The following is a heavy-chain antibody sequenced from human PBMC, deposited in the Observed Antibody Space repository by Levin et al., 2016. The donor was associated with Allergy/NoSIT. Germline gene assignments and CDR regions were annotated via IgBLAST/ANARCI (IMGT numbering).Heavy chain of an antibody. D-gene: IGHD5-12*01. CDR2: IKSKTDGGTT. J-gene: IGHJ1*01. V-gene: IGHV3-15*01. CDR3: TTDNPYSGYEVPGEYFQH. Sequence: WIRQPPGKGLEWVGRIKSKTDGGTTDYAAPVKGRFTISRDDSKNTLYLQMNSLKTEDTAVYYCTTDNPYSGYEVPGEYFQHWGQGTLVTVSS.